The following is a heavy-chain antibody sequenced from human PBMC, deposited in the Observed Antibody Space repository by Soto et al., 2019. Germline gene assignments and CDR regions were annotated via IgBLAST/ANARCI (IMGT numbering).Heavy chain of an antibody. V-gene: IGHV4-30-4*08. J-gene: IGHJ6*02. CDR2: IYYSGST. D-gene: IGHD6-6*01. CDR1: GGSISSYY. CDR3: ARGDFLAALHGMDV. Sequence: SETLSLTCTASGGSISSYYCSWIRQHPGKGLEWIGYIYYSGSTYYNPSLKSRVTISVDTSKNQFSLKLSSVTAADTAVYYCARGDFLAALHGMDVWGQGTTVTVSS.